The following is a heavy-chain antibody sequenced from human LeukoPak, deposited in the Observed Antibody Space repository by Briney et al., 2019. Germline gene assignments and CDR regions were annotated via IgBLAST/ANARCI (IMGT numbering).Heavy chain of an antibody. CDR1: GYTFTSYG. CDR3: ARSADY. V-gene: IGHV1-18*01. CDR2: ISAYNGNT. J-gene: IGHJ4*02. Sequence: ASVEVSCKASGYTFTSYGISWVRQAPGQGLEWMGWISAYNGNTNYAQKLQGRVTMTRNTSISTAYMELSSLRSEDTAVYYCARSADYWGQGTLVTVSS.